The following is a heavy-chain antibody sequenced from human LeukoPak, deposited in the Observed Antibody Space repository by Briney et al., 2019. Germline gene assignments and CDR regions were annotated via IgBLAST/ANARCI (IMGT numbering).Heavy chain of an antibody. CDR2: IYHSGST. CDR3: ARESTIFTNWFDP. V-gene: IGHV4-30-2*01. J-gene: IGHJ5*02. CDR1: GGSISSGGYS. Sequence: SETLSLTCAVSGGSISSGGYSWSWIRQPPGKGLEWIGYIYHSGSTYYNPSPKSRVTISVDRSKNQFSLKLSSVTAADTAVYYCARESTIFTNWFDPWGQGTLVTVSS. D-gene: IGHD3-9*01.